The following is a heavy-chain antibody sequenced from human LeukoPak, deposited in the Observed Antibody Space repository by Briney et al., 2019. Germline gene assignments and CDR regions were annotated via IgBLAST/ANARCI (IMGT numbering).Heavy chain of an antibody. V-gene: IGHV3-20*04. J-gene: IGHJ3*01. CDR3: ARDVEAKSTLPRLDAFDV. CDR1: GFTLDDYG. Sequence: GGSLRLSCAASGFTLDDYGMTWVRQAPGKGLEWVSGIKRNGGSTYYADSMKGRFTISRDNAKNSLYLQMNSLRVEDTGFYYCARDVEAKSTLPRLDAFDVWGQGTMVTVSS. CDR2: IKRNGGST.